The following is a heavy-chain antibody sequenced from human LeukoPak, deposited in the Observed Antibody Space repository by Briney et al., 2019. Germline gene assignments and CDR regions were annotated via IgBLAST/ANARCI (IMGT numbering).Heavy chain of an antibody. Sequence: SETLSLTCTVSGYSISSGYYWGWIRPPPGKGLEWIGSIYHSGSTYYNPSLKSRVTISVDTSKNQFSLKLSSVTAADTAVYYCARLPSYGSSSERFSWGQGTLVTVSS. CDR3: ARLPSYGSSSERFS. J-gene: IGHJ5*02. CDR2: IYHSGST. D-gene: IGHD6-19*01. CDR1: GYSISSGYY. V-gene: IGHV4-38-2*02.